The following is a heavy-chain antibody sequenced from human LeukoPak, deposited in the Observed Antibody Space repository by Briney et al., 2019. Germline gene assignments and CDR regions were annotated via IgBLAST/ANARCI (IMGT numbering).Heavy chain of an antibody. CDR2: INPNSGGT. CDR3: ARGVVQNYYDSSGYYSDY. Sequence: GASVKVSCKASGYTFTGYYMHWVRQAPGQGLEWMGWINPNSGGTNYAQKFQGRVTMTRDTSISTAYMELSRLRSDDTAVYYCARGVVQNYYDSSGYYSDYWGQGTLVTVSS. V-gene: IGHV1-2*02. CDR1: GYTFTGYY. D-gene: IGHD3-22*01. J-gene: IGHJ4*02.